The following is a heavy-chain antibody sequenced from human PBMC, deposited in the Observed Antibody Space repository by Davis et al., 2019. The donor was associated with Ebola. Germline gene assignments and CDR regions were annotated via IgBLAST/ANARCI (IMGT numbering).Heavy chain of an antibody. CDR2: ISAYNGNT. D-gene: IGHD3-22*01. V-gene: IGHV1-18*01. Sequence: AASVKVSCKASGYTFTSYGISWVRQAPGQGLEWMGWISAYNGNTNYAQKLQGRVNMTTDTSTSTAYMELRSLRSDDTAVYYCERSTTMIVVANNDYWGKGTLVTVSS. J-gene: IGHJ4*02. CDR3: ERSTTMIVVANNDY. CDR1: GYTFTSYG.